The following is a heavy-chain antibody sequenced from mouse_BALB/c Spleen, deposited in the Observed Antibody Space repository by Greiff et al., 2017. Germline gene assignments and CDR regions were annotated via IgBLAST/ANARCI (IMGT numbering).Heavy chain of an antibody. Sequence: EVKLVESGGGLVKPGGSLKLSCAASGFTFSSYAMSWVRQSPEKRLEWVAEISSGGSYTYYPDTVTGRFTITRDNAKNTLYLEMSSLRSEDTAMYYCAGHYCGSSAYYYAMDYWGQGTSVTVSS. D-gene: IGHD1-1*01. CDR3: AGHYCGSSAYYYAMDY. CDR2: ISSGGSYT. J-gene: IGHJ4*01. CDR1: GFTFSSYA. V-gene: IGHV5-9-4*01.